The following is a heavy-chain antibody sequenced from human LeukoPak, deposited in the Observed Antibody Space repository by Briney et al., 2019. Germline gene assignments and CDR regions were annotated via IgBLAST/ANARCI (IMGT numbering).Heavy chain of an antibody. CDR1: GGSVSGYY. CDR2: IYTSRNI. J-gene: IGHJ3*02. CDR3: ARNNWNNGFDI. Sequence: SETLSLTCTVSGGSVSGYYWSWIRQPAGKGLEWIGRIYTSRNINFNPSLKSRVTMSVDTSKNQVSPKLNSVTAADTAVYYCARNNWNNGFDIWGQGTMVTVSS. V-gene: IGHV4-4*07. D-gene: IGHD1/OR15-1a*01.